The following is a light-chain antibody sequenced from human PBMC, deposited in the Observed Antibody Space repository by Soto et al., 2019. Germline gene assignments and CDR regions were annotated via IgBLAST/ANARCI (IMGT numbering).Light chain of an antibody. V-gene: IGKV3-15*01. Sequence: EIVMTQSPATLSVSPGERVTLSCRASQSVSSNLAWYQQKPGQAPRVLIYGASTRATGIPARFSGSGSGTEFTLTISSLQSEDFAVYYCQQYNNWPPYTFGQGPKLEIK. CDR2: GAS. CDR3: QQYNNWPPYT. CDR1: QSVSSN. J-gene: IGKJ2*01.